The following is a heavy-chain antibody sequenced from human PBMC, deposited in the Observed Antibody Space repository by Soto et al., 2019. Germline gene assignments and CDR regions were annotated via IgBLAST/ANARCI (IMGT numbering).Heavy chain of an antibody. Sequence: QVQLVQSGAEVKKPGSSVKVSCKASGGTFSSYAISWVRQAPGQGREWMGGIIPIFGTANYAQKFQGRGTITADKSTSTAYMELSSLRSEDTAVYYCARAPMPLVGATTFDYWGQGTLVTVSS. CDR3: ARAPMPLVGATTFDY. CDR1: GGTFSSYA. V-gene: IGHV1-69*06. J-gene: IGHJ4*02. D-gene: IGHD1-26*01. CDR2: IIPIFGTA.